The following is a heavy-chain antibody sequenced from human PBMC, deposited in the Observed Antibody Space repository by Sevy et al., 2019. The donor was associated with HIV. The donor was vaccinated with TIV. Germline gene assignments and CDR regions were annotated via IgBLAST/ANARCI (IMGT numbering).Heavy chain of an antibody. Sequence: GGSLRLSCAASGFTFSSYDMHWVRQATGKGLEWVSAIGTAGDTYYPGSVKGRFTFSRENAKNSLYLQMNSLRAGDTAVYYCARGGGFTIFGVVTPPDYWGQGTLVTVSS. D-gene: IGHD3-3*01. V-gene: IGHV3-13*01. CDR2: IGTAGDT. CDR3: ARGGGFTIFGVVTPPDY. CDR1: GFTFSSYD. J-gene: IGHJ4*02.